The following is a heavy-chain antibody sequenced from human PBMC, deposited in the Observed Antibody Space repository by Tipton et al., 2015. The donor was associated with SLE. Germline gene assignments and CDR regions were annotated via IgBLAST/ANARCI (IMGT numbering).Heavy chain of an antibody. J-gene: IGHJ4*02. CDR1: GFTFSSYA. D-gene: IGHD1-26*01. CDR2: ISYDGSNK. CDR3: AAELTVGADY. Sequence: SLRLSCAASGFTFSSYAMHWVRQAPGKGLEWVAVISYDGSNKYYADSVKGRFTISRDNSKNTLYLQMNSLRAEDTAVYYCAAELTVGADYWGQGTLVTVSS. V-gene: IGHV3-30*04.